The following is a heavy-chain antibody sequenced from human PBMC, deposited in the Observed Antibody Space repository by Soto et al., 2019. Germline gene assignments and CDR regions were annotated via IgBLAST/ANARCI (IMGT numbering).Heavy chain of an antibody. D-gene: IGHD2-21*02. V-gene: IGHV2-5*02. Sequence: QITLKESGPTLVKPTQTLTLTCTFSGFSLTTRGVGVGWIRQPPGKALEWLALIYWDDDKRYSPSLKSRLTITKDTSKSQVVLTLTNMDPVGTATYYCAHRSRVTAKWKNWFDPWGQGTLVTVSS. CDR3: AHRSRVTAKWKNWFDP. J-gene: IGHJ5*02. CDR1: GFSLTTRGVG. CDR2: IYWDDDK.